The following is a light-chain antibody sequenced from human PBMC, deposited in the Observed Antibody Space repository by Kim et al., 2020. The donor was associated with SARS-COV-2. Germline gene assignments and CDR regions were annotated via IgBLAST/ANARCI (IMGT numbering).Light chain of an antibody. CDR3: QQRYNWPLT. Sequence: LPPGESAPLSCRASQSVGNSLAWFQQKPGQAPRLLIFETSNRATGIPARFSGSGSGTAFTLTISSLEPEDFAVYYCQQRYNWPLTFGGGTKVDIK. V-gene: IGKV3-11*01. CDR2: ETS. J-gene: IGKJ4*01. CDR1: QSVGNS.